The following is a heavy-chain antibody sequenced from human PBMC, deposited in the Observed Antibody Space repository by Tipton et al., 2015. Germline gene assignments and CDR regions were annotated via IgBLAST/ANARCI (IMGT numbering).Heavy chain of an antibody. CDR3: ARENAYYYGMDV. J-gene: IGHJ6*02. Sequence: TLSLTCTVSGTSLSGFYWTWIRQPPGKGLEWIGYIRYSGGTNYEPSLRGRVSISLDMSKNQFSLKLRSVTAADTAMYFCARENAYYYGMDVWGQGTTVTVSS. CDR2: IRYSGGT. CDR1: GTSLSGFY. V-gene: IGHV4-59*01. D-gene: IGHD1-1*01.